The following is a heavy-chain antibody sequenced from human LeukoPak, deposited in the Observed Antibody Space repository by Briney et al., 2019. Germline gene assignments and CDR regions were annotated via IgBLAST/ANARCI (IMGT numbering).Heavy chain of an antibody. D-gene: IGHD6-19*01. CDR1: GASISGSDYS. J-gene: IGHJ4*02. CDR3: ASNVVSFNSNGFYYFDY. Sequence: PSETLSLTCSVSGASISGSDYSWAWIRQPPGKGLEWIGTLDDSGSTYYNPSLKSRLTMSVDTSKNQFSLNLNSVNAADTALYYCASNVVSFNSNGFYYFDYLGQGSLLIVSS. CDR2: LDDSGST. V-gene: IGHV4-39*01.